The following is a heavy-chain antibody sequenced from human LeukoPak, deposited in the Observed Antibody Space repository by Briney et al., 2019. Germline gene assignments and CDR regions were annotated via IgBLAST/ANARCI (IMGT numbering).Heavy chain of an antibody. CDR3: TREIEASGVDY. CDR1: GGTFRTEA. V-gene: IGHV1-69*05. J-gene: IGHJ4*02. CDR2: IIPLFGRR. Sequence: GASVKVSCKASGGTFRTEAFSWVRQAPGQGLEGLGGIIPLFGRRNYAQKFQGRVTISMDESTSTVYMEVSSLRFDDTAIYYCTREIEASGVDYWGQGTLVTVSS. D-gene: IGHD2-21*01.